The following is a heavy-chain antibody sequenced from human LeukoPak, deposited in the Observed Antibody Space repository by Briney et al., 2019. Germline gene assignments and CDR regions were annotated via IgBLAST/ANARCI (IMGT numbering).Heavy chain of an antibody. D-gene: IGHD3-9*01. J-gene: IGHJ4*02. CDR2: IYYSGST. CDR3: ARMRPHYDILTGYYSTFDY. CDR1: GGSISSYY. V-gene: IGHV4-59*01. Sequence: SETLSLTCTVSGGSISSYYWSWIRQPPGKGLEWIGYIYYSGSTNYNPSLKSRVTISVDTSKNQFSLKLSSVTAADTALYYSARMRPHYDILTGYYSTFDYWGQGTLVTVSS.